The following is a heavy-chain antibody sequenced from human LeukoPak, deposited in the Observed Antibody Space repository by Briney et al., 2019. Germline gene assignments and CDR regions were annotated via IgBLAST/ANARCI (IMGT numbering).Heavy chain of an antibody. CDR1: GGSISSYY. CDR2: IYYSGST. CDR3: ARRWTLRSGSYDY. V-gene: IGHV4-59*12. J-gene: IGHJ4*02. D-gene: IGHD3-10*01. Sequence: ETLSLTCTASGGSISSYYWSWIRQPPGKGLEWIGYIYYSGSTNYNPSLKSRVTISVDTSKNQFSLKLSSVTAADTAVYYCARRWTLRSGSYDYWGQGTLVTVSS.